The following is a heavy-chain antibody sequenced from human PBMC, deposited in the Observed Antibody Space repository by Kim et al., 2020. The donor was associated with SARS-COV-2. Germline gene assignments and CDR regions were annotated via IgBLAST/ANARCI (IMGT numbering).Heavy chain of an antibody. CDR2: ISGSGGST. J-gene: IGHJ4*02. D-gene: IGHD5-12*01. Sequence: GGSLRLSCAASGFTFSSYAMSWVRQAPGKGLEWVSAISGSGGSTYYADSVKGRFTISRDNSKNTLYLQMNSLRAEDKAVYYCAKGPWRWLQPHFDYWGQGTLVTVSS. CDR3: AKGPWRWLQPHFDY. V-gene: IGHV3-23*01. CDR1: GFTFSSYA.